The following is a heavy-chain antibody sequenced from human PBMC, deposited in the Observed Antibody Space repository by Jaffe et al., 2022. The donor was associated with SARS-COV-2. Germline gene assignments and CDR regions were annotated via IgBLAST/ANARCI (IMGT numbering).Heavy chain of an antibody. CDR1: GFTVSSNY. D-gene: IGHD1-26*01. J-gene: IGHJ5*02. Sequence: EVQLVESGGGLIQPGGSLRLSCAASGFTVSSNYMSWVRQAPGKGLEWVSVIYSGGSTYYADSVKGRFTISRDNSKNTLYLQMNSLRAEDTAVYYCARDHRGSGSYSDYNWFDPWGQGTLVTVSS. CDR3: ARDHRGSGSYSDYNWFDP. V-gene: IGHV3-53*01. CDR2: IYSGGST.